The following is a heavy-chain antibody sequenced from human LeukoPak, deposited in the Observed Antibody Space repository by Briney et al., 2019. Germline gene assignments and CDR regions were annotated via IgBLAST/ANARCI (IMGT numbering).Heavy chain of an antibody. CDR2: IWYDGSNK. CDR1: GFILSSYG. CDR3: ARGIPKRGLLY. D-gene: IGHD3-10*01. J-gene: IGHJ4*02. Sequence: GGSVRLSCAACGFILSSYGVQWVGEARGRGVEWVAVIWYDGSNKYYADSVKGRFTISRDNAKNSLYLQMNSLRAEDTAVYYCARGIPKRGLLYWGQATLVTVPS. V-gene: IGHV3-33*03.